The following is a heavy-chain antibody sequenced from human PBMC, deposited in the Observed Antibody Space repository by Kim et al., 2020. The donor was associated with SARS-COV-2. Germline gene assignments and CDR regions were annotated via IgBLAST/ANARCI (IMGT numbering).Heavy chain of an antibody. D-gene: IGHD2-2*01. CDR2: ISGSGGST. CDR3: AKDRSKYCSSTSCYLAAAVCDY. Sequence: GGSLRLSCAASGFTFTSYAMSWVRQAPGKGLEWVSAISGSGGSTYYADSVKGRFTISRDNSKNTLYLQMNSLRAEDTAVYYCAKDRSKYCSSTSCYLAAAVCDYWGQGTLVTVSS. CDR1: GFTFTSYA. V-gene: IGHV3-23*01. J-gene: IGHJ4*02.